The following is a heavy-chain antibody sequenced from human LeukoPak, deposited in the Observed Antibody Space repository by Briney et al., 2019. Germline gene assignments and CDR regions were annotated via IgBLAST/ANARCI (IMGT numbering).Heavy chain of an antibody. CDR1: GGTFSSYA. CDR2: IIPIFGTA. D-gene: IGHD3-9*01. J-gene: IGHJ4*02. V-gene: IGHV1-69*13. CDR3: ASLDILTGRNFDY. Sequence: GASVKVSCKASGGTFSSYAISWVRQAPGQGLEWMGEIIPIFGTANYAQKFQGRVTITADESTSTAYMELSSLRSEDTAVYYCASLDILTGRNFDYWGQGTLVTVSS.